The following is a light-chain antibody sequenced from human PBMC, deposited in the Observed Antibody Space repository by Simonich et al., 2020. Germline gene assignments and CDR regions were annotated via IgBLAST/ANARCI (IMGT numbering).Light chain of an antibody. J-gene: IGKJ1*01. CDR1: QSVSSY. CDR2: DAS. Sequence: EIVLTQSPATLSWSPGERATLSSRASQSVSSYLAWYQQKTGQAPRLLIYDASNRATGIPARFSGSGSGTDFTLTISSLEPEDFAVYYCQQRSNWTWTFGQGTKVEIK. V-gene: IGKV3-11*01. CDR3: QQRSNWTWT.